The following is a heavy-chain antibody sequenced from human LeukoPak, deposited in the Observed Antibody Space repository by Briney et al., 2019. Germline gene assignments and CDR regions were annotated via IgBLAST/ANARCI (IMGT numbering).Heavy chain of an antibody. J-gene: IGHJ4*02. CDR2: INPNSGGT. D-gene: IGHD3-22*01. V-gene: IGHV1-2*02. CDR1: GGTFSSYA. CDR3: ARSPMIVVVITSGYFDY. Sequence: ASVKVSCKASGGTFSSYAISWVRQAPGQGLEWMGWINPNSGGTNYAQKFQGRVTMTRDTSISTAYMELSRLRSDDTAVYYCARSPMIVVVITSGYFDYWGQGTLVTVSS.